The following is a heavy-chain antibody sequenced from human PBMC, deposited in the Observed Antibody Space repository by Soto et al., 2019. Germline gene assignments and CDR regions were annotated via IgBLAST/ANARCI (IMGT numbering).Heavy chain of an antibody. D-gene: IGHD2-2*01. J-gene: IGHJ5*02. V-gene: IGHV1-18*01. CDR3: AGDHCSSTSCYDWFDH. Sequence: QVQLVQSGAEVKKPGASVKVSCKASGYTFTSYGISWVRQAPGQGLEWMGWISAYNGNTNYAQKLQGRVTMTTDTSTSRAYVELTSLRSDDTAVYYCAGDHCSSTSCYDWFDHWGQGTLVMVSS. CDR1: GYTFTSYG. CDR2: ISAYNGNT.